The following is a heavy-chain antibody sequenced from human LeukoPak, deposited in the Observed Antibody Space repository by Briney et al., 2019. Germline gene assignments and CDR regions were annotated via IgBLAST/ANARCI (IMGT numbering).Heavy chain of an antibody. Sequence: GGSLRLSCAASGFTFSNYSMNWVRQAPGKGLEWVSSISSNSSYIYYADSVKGRFTISRDNAKNSLYLQMNSLRAEDTAVYYCARDHGIAVAGYWGQGTLVTVSS. CDR2: ISSNSSYI. D-gene: IGHD6-19*01. V-gene: IGHV3-21*01. CDR3: ARDHGIAVAGY. CDR1: GFTFSNYS. J-gene: IGHJ4*02.